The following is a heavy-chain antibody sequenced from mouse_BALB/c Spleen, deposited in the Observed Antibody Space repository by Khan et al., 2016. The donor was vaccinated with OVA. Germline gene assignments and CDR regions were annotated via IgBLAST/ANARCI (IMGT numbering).Heavy chain of an antibody. CDR1: GYTFTNYW. V-gene: IGHV1-63*02. Sequence: QVHVKQSGGEVVRPGTSVKISCKASGYTFTNYWLGWVRQRPGHGLEWIGDIYPGGYFTNYNEQFKGKSTLTVDTSYSTANMQLSSLTSEDAAVYFCARWATWYFDVWGAGTTVTVSS. CDR2: IYPGGYFT. CDR3: ARWATWYFDV. J-gene: IGHJ1*01. D-gene: IGHD3-1*01.